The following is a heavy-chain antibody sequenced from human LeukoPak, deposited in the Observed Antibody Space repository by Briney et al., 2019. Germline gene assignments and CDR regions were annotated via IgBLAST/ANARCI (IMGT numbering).Heavy chain of an antibody. J-gene: IGHJ5*02. V-gene: IGHV1-69*13. CDR3: ARAATYGDYEVGFDP. D-gene: IGHD4-17*01. Sequence: ASVKVSCKASGGTFSSYAISWVRQAPGQGLEWMGGIIPIFGTANYAQKFQGRVTITADESTSTAYMELSSLRSEDTAVYYCARAATYGDYEVGFDPWGQGTLVTVSS. CDR1: GGTFSSYA. CDR2: IIPIFGTA.